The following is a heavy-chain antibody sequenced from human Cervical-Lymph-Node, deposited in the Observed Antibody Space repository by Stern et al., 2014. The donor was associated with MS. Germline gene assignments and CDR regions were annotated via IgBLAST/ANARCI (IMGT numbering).Heavy chain of an antibody. J-gene: IGHJ4*02. CDR2: IYWDDDR. CDR3: AHSSLSVGVSFDY. V-gene: IGHV2-5*02. D-gene: IGHD3-10*01. CDR1: GFSLSTVGEG. Sequence: ITLKEYGPTLVKPTQTLTLTCRVSGFSLSTVGEGVGWIRQPPGKALEWLALIYWDDDRRYSPSLKGRLTITKDTSKNLVVLKMTNMDPLDTATYYCAHSSLSVGVSFDYWGQGTLITVSS.